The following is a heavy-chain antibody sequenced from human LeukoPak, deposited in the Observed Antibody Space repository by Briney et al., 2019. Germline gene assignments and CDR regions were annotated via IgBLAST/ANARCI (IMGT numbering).Heavy chain of an antibody. J-gene: IGHJ4*02. Sequence: SETLSLTCAVYGGSFSGYYWSWIRQPPGKGLEWIGEINHSGSTNYNPSLKSRVTISVDTSKNHFSLKLSSVTAADTAVYYCARPQGIGYCSSTSCYSFDHWGQGTLVTVSS. CDR1: GGSFSGYY. CDR3: ARPQGIGYCSSTSCYSFDH. V-gene: IGHV4-34*01. D-gene: IGHD2-2*01. CDR2: INHSGST.